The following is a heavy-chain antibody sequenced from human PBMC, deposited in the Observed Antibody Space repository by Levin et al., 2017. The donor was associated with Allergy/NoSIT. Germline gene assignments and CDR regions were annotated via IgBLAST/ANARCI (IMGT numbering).Heavy chain of an antibody. J-gene: IGHJ5*02. D-gene: IGHD3-22*01. V-gene: IGHV2-5*02. CDR3: AHRPSGSYYDSSGYHTVRFDP. CDR2: IYWDDDK. Sequence: KSGPTLVKPTQTLTLTCTFSGFSLSTSGVGVGWIRQPPGKALEWLALIYWDDDKRYSPSLKSRLTITKDTSKNQVVLTMTNMDPVDTATYYCAHRPSGSYYDSSGYHTVRFDPWGQGTLVTVSS. CDR1: GFSLSTSGVG.